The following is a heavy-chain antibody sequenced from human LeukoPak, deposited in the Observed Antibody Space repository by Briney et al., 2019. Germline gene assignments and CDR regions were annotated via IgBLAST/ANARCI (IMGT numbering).Heavy chain of an antibody. Sequence: GGSLRLSCAASGSTFSSYWMHWVRQAPGKGLVWVSRINGDGTSTDYADSVKGRFSISRDNAKNTLYLQMNSLRSEDTAVYYCAKEPHSDYSDHTDSFDIWGRGTMVTVSS. CDR1: GSTFSSYW. J-gene: IGHJ3*02. V-gene: IGHV3-74*01. CDR3: AKEPHSDYSDHTDSFDI. D-gene: IGHD4-17*01. CDR2: INGDGTST.